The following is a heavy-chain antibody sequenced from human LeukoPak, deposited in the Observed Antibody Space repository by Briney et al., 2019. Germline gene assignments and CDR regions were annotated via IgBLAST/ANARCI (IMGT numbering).Heavy chain of an antibody. CDR3: AKPRVVGATAGIDY. Sequence: ASVKVSCKASGYTFTSYDINWVRQATGQGLEWMGWMNPNSGNTGYAQKFQGRVTITRNTSISTAYMELSSLRSEDTAVYYCAKPRVVGATAGIDYWGQGTLVTVSS. CDR2: MNPNSGNT. V-gene: IGHV1-8*03. CDR1: GYTFTSYD. D-gene: IGHD1-26*01. J-gene: IGHJ4*02.